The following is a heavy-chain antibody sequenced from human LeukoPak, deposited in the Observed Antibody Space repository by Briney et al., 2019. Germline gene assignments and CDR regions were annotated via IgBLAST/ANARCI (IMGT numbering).Heavy chain of an antibody. CDR1: GFTFSDNY. J-gene: IGHJ4*02. CDR2: ISSSSSYT. V-gene: IGHV3-11*06. CDR3: ARTIFGGYCSSTSCYAGGYFDY. D-gene: IGHD2-2*03. Sequence: GGSLRLSCAASGFTFSDNYMSWIRQAPGKGLEWVSYISSSSSYTNYADSVKGRFTISRDNAENSLYLQMNSLRAEDTAVYYCARTIFGGYCSSTSCYAGGYFDYWGQGTLVIVSS.